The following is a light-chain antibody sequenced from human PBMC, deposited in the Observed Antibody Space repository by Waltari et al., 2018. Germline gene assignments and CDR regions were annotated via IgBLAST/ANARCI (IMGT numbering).Light chain of an antibody. Sequence: DIQMTQSPSTLSASVGDRVTITCRASQSISSWLAWYQQKPGKAPKLLIYKASSLESGVPSRFSGSRSGTEFTLTISSLQPDDFATYYCQQYNSYSSRAFGQGTKVEIK. J-gene: IGKJ1*01. CDR3: QQYNSYSSRA. CDR2: KAS. V-gene: IGKV1-5*03. CDR1: QSISSW.